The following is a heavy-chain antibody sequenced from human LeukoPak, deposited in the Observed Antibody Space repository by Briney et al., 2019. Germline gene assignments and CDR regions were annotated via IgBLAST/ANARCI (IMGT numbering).Heavy chain of an antibody. CDR3: ARSRGYSDYVWFDP. D-gene: IGHD5-12*01. J-gene: IGHJ5*02. V-gene: IGHV4-39*01. CDR1: GGSISTVSSY. CDR2: IYYSGTT. Sequence: SETLSLTCEVSGGSISTVSSYWGWIRQSPVTGLEWIGHIYYSGTTHYNPSLQSRVTISIDTSKNLFSLKMNSVTGEDTAVYYCARSRGYSDYVWFDPWGQGTLVTVSS.